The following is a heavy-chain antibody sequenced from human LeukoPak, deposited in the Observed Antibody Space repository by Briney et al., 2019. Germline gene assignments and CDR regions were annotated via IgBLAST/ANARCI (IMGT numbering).Heavy chain of an antibody. D-gene: IGHD3-10*01. V-gene: IGHV1-8*01. J-gene: IGHJ4*02. CDR2: MNPNSGNT. Sequence: ASVKVSCKASGYTFTSYDITWVRQATGHRLEWMGWMNPNSGNTGYAQKFQGRVTMTRNTSISTAYMELSSLRSEDTAVYYCARSRITMVRGVVTLYDYWGQGTLVTVSS. CDR3: ARSRITMVRGVVTLYDY. CDR1: GYTFTSYD.